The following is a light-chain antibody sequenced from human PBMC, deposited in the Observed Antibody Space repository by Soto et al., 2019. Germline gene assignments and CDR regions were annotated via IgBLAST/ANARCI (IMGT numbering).Light chain of an antibody. V-gene: IGLV2-14*01. CDR1: SSDVGGYNY. CDR2: DVS. Sequence: QSVLTQPASVSGSPGQSITISCTGTSSDVGGYNYVSWYQQHPGKAPKLIIFDVSHRPSGVPDRFSGSKSGNTASLTISGRQAEDEADYYGSSYTNRATVRFGGGTKLTVL. CDR3: SSYTNRATVR. J-gene: IGLJ2*01.